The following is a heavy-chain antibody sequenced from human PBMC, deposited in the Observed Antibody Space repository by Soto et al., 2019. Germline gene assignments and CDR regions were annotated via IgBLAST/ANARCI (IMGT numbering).Heavy chain of an antibody. J-gene: IGHJ4*02. V-gene: IGHV4-34*01. CDR1: GGSFSGYC. Sequence: PSETLSLTCAVYGGSFSGYCRTWIRQPPGTGLEWIGEINHSGSTNYNPSLKSRVTISVDTSKNQFSLKLTSVTAADTAVYYCARKKITAFFNYGGQGTLATVSS. CDR2: INHSGST. D-gene: IGHD3-10*01. CDR3: ARKKITAFFNY.